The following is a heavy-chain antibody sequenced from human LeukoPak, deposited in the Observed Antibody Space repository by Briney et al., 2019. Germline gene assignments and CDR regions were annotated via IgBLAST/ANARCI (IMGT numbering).Heavy chain of an antibody. V-gene: IGHV4-30-2*01. CDR2: IYHSGST. CDR1: GGSISSGGYY. CDR3: ARAEQWLVLYDY. Sequence: TLSLTCTVSGGSISSGGYYWSWIRQPPGKGLEWIGYIYHSGSTYYNPSLKSRVTISVDRSKNQFSLKLSSVTAADTAVYYCARAEQWLVLYDYWGQGTLVTVSS. D-gene: IGHD6-19*01. J-gene: IGHJ4*02.